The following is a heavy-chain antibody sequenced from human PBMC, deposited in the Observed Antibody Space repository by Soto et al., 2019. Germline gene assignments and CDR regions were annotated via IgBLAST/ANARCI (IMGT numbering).Heavy chain of an antibody. D-gene: IGHD2-2*01. Sequence: PSETLSLTCNVPGGSVGSSGYYWGWIRQAPGKGLEWIVSTYYSAGTYYNPSLKSRVTTSIDASKNQVSLTVTSVTAADTAVYYCARHASRGYSSSWSFEDWGQGTLVTVS. V-gene: IGHV4-39*01. CDR1: GGSVGSSGYY. CDR2: TYYSAGT. J-gene: IGHJ4*02. CDR3: ARHASRGYSSSWSFED.